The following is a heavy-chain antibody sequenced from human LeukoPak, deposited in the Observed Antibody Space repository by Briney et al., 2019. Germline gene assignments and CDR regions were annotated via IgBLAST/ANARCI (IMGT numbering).Heavy chain of an antibody. Sequence: PGRSLRLSCVASGFTFSTYAIHWVRQAPGKGLEWVAVLSKDGNTKYYADSVKGRFTISRDNSKNTVYLQMNSLRAEDTSVYYCARGIQPPKYYGSGSDTFDIWGQGTMVTVSS. J-gene: IGHJ3*02. V-gene: IGHV3-30*04. D-gene: IGHD3-10*01. CDR2: LSKDGNTK. CDR3: ARGIQPPKYYGSGSDTFDI. CDR1: GFTFSTYA.